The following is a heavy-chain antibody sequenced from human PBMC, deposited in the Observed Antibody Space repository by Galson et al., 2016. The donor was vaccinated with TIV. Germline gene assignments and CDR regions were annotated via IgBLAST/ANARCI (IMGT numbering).Heavy chain of an antibody. Sequence: CAISGDSVSSNSAAWNWLRQSPSRGLEWLGRTFYRSKGYNDYAPSVKSRITINPDTSKNQFSLQLNSVTPEDTAVYYCARATPSVFGIIMTLDSWGQGTLVTVSS. CDR2: TFYRSKGYN. D-gene: IGHD3-16*01. V-gene: IGHV6-1*01. CDR3: ARATPSVFGIIMTLDS. CDR1: GDSVSSNSAA. J-gene: IGHJ4*02.